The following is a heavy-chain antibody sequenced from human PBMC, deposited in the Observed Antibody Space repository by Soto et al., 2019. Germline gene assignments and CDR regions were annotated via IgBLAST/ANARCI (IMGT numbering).Heavy chain of an antibody. CDR1: GGSISSSSYY. D-gene: IGHD3-10*01. CDR3: ARQMLFRPWVS. V-gene: IGHV4-39*01. CDR2: IYYSGST. J-gene: IGHJ5*02. Sequence: QLQLQESGPGLVKPSETLSLTCTVSGGSISSSSYYWGWIRQPPGKGLEWIGSIYYSGSTYYNPSLKSRVTISVDTSKNQFSLKLSSVTAADTAVYYCARQMLFRPWVSWGQGTLVTVSS.